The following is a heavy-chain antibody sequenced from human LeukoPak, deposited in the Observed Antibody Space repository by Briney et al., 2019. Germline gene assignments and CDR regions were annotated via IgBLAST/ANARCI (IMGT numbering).Heavy chain of an antibody. CDR2: ISGTGGNT. CDR1: GFSFSNYA. J-gene: IGHJ4*02. CDR3: AKVEQWLVGSFDY. Sequence: AGGSLRLSCAVSGFSFSNYAMSWVRPFPGKGLEWVSGISGTGGNTYYADSVKGRFTISRDNSKNTLYLQMNSLRAEDTAVYYCAKVEQWLVGSFDYWGQGTLVTVPS. D-gene: IGHD6-19*01. V-gene: IGHV3-23*01.